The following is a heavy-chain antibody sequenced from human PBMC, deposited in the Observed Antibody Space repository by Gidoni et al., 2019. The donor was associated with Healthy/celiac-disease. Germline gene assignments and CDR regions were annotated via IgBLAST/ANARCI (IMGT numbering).Heavy chain of an antibody. Sequence: QVQLQESGPGLVKPSETLSLTCTVSGCSISSYYWSWIRQPPGKGLEWIGYIYYSGSTNYNPSLKSRVTISVDTSKNQFSLKLSSVTAADTAVYYCAVLEPPTWGQGTLVTVSS. CDR3: AVLEPPT. CDR1: GCSISSYY. CDR2: IYYSGST. D-gene: IGHD2-15*01. V-gene: IGHV4-59*01. J-gene: IGHJ4*02.